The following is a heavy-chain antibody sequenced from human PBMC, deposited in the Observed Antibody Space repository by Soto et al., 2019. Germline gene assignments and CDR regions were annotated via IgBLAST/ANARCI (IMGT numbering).Heavy chain of an antibody. CDR3: STSVTPVQH. Sequence: EVQLVESGGGLVEPGGSLRLSCSASGFTFSSAGMSWVRQAPGKGLEWVGRIKSKSDRGTTDYAAPVKGRFAISIDDSKNTVYLPMNSLKPEDTAMYYCSTSVTPVQHWGQGAMVTVSS. D-gene: IGHD4-17*01. J-gene: IGHJ1*01. CDR2: IKSKSDRGTT. V-gene: IGHV3-15*01. CDR1: GFTFSSAG.